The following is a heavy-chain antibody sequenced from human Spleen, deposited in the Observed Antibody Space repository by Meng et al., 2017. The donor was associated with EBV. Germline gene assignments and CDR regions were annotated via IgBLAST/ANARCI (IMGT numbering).Heavy chain of an antibody. V-gene: IGHV4-30-4*01. D-gene: IGHD3-22*01. CDR1: RGYVSSGGYF. CDR2: IYYSGRT. J-gene: IGHJ4*02. Sequence: QALLQAAVPGLVRPSQTLSLPWPVSRGYVSSGGYFCSWTRQPPGKGLEWIGYIYYSGRTYYNPSLKSRVTISIDTSKNQFSLNLSSVTAADTAVYYCARSYTYYYDGSVPVGYWGQGTLVTVSS. CDR3: ARSYTYYYDGSVPVGY.